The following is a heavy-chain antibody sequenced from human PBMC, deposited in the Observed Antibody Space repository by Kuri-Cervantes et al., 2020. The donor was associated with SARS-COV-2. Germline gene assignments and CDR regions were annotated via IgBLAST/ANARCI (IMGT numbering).Heavy chain of an antibody. D-gene: IGHD2-2*01. CDR2: IYISGST. CDR1: GDSISSYY. Sequence: SETLSLTCTVSGDSISSYYWSWIRQPAGKGLEWIGRIYISGSTNYNPSLESRVTMSIDTSRNQFSLRLSSVTAADTAVYYCARATSFTSTYYYFDSWGQGNLVTVSS. V-gene: IGHV4-4*07. J-gene: IGHJ4*02. CDR3: ARATSFTSTYYYFDS.